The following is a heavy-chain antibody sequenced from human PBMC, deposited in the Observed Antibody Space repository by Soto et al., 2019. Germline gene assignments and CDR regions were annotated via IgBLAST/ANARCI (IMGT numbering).Heavy chain of an antibody. V-gene: IGHV4-39*01. D-gene: IGHD2-15*01. J-gene: IGHJ6*02. CDR2: IYYSGST. Sequence: SETLSLTCTVSGGSIISSSYYWGWIRQPPGKGLEWIGSIYYSGSTYYNPSLKSRVTISVDTSKNQFSLKLSSVTAADTAVYYCARLGLLYGMDVWGQGTTVT. CDR1: GGSIISSSYY. CDR3: ARLGLLYGMDV.